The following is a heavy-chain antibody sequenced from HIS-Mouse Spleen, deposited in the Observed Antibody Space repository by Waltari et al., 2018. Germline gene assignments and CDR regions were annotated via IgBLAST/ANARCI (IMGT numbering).Heavy chain of an antibody. J-gene: IGHJ3*02. D-gene: IGHD6-13*01. CDR1: GGTFSSYA. V-gene: IGHV1-69*04. Sequence: QVQLVQSGAVGKKPGSSVKVSCKASGGTFSSYATSWVRQAPGQGLEWMGRIIPILGIANYAQKFQGRVTITADKSTSTAYMELSSLRSEDTAVYYCARHPEIAAAVGAFDIWGQGTMVTVSS. CDR2: IIPILGIA. CDR3: ARHPEIAAAVGAFDI.